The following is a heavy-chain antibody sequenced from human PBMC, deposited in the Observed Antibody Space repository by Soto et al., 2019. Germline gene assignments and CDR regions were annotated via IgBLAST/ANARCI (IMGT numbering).Heavy chain of an antibody. CDR3: ARSALVLVYYYYGLDV. V-gene: IGHV3-30*03. CDR2: ISYDGSNK. CDR1: GFTFSSYG. D-gene: IGHD5-18*01. Sequence: GGSRRLSCAASGFTFSSYGMRWVRQAPGKGLEWVAVISYDGSNKYYADSVKGRFSISRDNSKNTVDLQMNSLRPEDTAVYYCARSALVLVYYYYGLDVWGQGTAVTVSS. J-gene: IGHJ6*02.